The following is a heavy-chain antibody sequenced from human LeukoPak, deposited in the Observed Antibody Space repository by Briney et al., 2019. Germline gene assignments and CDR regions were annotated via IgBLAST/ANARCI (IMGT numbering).Heavy chain of an antibody. CDR1: GFTVSSNY. Sequence: GGSLRLSCVASGFTVSSNYMSWVRQAPGKGLEWVSVIYSGGSTYYADSVKGRFTISRDNSKNTLYLQMNSLRAEDTAVYYCARDFVGPPDYWGQGTLVTVSS. CDR2: IYSGGST. V-gene: IGHV3-53*01. J-gene: IGHJ4*02. CDR3: ARDFVGPPDY. D-gene: IGHD3-16*01.